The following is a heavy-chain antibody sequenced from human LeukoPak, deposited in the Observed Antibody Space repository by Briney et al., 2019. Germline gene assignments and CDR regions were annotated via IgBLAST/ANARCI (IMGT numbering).Heavy chain of an antibody. V-gene: IGHV4-34*01. CDR1: GGSFSGYY. CDR2: INHSGST. Sequence: SETLSLTCAVYGGSFSGYYWSWIRQPPGKGLEWIGKINHSGSTNYNPSLKSRVTISVDTSKNQFSLKLSSVTAADTAVYYCAVWSGYYTWYWFDPWGQGTLVTVSS. D-gene: IGHD3-3*01. CDR3: AVWSGYYTWYWFDP. J-gene: IGHJ5*02.